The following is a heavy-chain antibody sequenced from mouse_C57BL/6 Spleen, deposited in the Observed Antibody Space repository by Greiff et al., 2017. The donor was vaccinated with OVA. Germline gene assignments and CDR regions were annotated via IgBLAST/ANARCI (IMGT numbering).Heavy chain of an antibody. CDR3: ARPHATMVTTGPYWYFDV. V-gene: IGHV1-4*01. CDR1: GYTFTSYT. Sequence: VQLQQSGAELARPGASVKMSCKASGYTFTSYTMHWVKQRPGQGLEWIGYINPSSGYTKYNQKFKDKATLTADKSSSTAYMQLSSLTSEDSAVYYCARPHATMVTTGPYWYFDVWGTGTTVTVSS. D-gene: IGHD2-2*01. CDR2: INPSSGYT. J-gene: IGHJ1*03.